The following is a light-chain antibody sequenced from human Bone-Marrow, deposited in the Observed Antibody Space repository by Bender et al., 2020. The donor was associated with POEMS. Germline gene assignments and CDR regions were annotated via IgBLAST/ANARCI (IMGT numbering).Light chain of an antibody. V-gene: IGLV2-8*01. Sequence: HSALTQPASVSGSPGQSITISCTRSGSDVGNYKLVSWYQQHPDKAPKLMIYEVSKRPSGVPDRFSGSKSGNTASLTVSGLQAEDEADYYCSSYAGNNNLVFGGGTKLTVL. CDR3: SSYAGNNNLV. J-gene: IGLJ3*02. CDR1: GSDVGNYKL. CDR2: EVS.